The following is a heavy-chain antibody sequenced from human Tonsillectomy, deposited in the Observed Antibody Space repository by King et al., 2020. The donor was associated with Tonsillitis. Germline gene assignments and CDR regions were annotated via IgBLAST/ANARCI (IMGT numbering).Heavy chain of an antibody. J-gene: IGHJ3*02. V-gene: IGHV4-4*07. CDR3: ARSPLPPYSSSWEWGAFDI. CDR2: IYTSGST. CDR1: GGSISSYY. D-gene: IGHD6-13*01. Sequence: VQLQESGPGLVKPSETLSLTCTVSGGSISSYYWSWIRQPAVKGLEWIGRIYTSGSTNYNPSLKSRVTMSVDTSKNQFSLKLSSVTAADTAVYYCARSPLPPYSSSWEWGAFDIWGQGTMVTVSS.